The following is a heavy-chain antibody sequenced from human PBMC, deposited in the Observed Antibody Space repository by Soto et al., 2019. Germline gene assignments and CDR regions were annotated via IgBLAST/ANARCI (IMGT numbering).Heavy chain of an antibody. Sequence: QPGGSLRLSCAASGFTFSSYSMNWVRQAPGKGLEWVSYISSSSSTIYYADSVKGRFTISRDNAKNSLYLQMNSLRDEDTAVYYCAISGSPLYYYGMDVWGQGTTVTVSS. CDR2: ISSSSSTI. J-gene: IGHJ6*02. D-gene: IGHD1-26*01. CDR3: AISGSPLYYYGMDV. V-gene: IGHV3-48*02. CDR1: GFTFSSYS.